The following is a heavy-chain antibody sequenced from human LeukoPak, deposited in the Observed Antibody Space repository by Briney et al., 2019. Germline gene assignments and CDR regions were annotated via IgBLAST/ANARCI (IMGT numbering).Heavy chain of an antibody. J-gene: IGHJ4*02. V-gene: IGHV3-74*01. CDR2: INKDAIST. CDR3: ARSRTYGDYGRGLDY. D-gene: IGHD4-17*01. Sequence: GGSLRLSCAASGFIFSSYWMHWVRQPPGKGLLYIACINKDAISTSYAGSVKGRFTISRDNAKNTLYLQMNSLRAEDTAVYYCARSRTYGDYGRGLDYWGQGTLVTVSS. CDR1: GFIFSSYW.